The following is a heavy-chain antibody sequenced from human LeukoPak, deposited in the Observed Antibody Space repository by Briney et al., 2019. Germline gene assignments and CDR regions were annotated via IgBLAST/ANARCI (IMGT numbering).Heavy chain of an antibody. CDR2: ISGTGDRT. J-gene: IGHJ4*02. D-gene: IGHD2-21*01. V-gene: IGHV3-23*01. Sequence: GGSLRLSCAASGFTFSTYAMSWVRQTPEKGLEWVSAISGTGDRTYHADSVRGRFTISRDNSKNTLSLQMNSLRADDTAVYFCAKESPYSSNRLYYFDYWGQGTLVTVSS. CDR1: GFTFSTYA. CDR3: AKESPYSSNRLYYFDY.